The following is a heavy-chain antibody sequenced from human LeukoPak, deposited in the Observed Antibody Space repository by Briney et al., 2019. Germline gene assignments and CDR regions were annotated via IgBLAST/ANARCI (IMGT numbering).Heavy chain of an antibody. Sequence: ASVKVSCKASGYSLTSYGFSWVRQAAGQGLEWMGLISAYNGNTNYAQKLQGRVTMTTDTSTSTAYMELRSLRSDDTAVYYCARLYSGYDYGWGQGTLVTVSS. V-gene: IGHV1-18*01. CDR1: GYSLTSYG. CDR2: ISAYNGNT. J-gene: IGHJ4*02. CDR3: ARLYSGYDYG. D-gene: IGHD5-12*01.